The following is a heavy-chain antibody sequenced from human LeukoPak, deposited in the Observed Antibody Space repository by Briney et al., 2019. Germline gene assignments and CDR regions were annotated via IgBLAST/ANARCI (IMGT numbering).Heavy chain of an antibody. D-gene: IGHD3-10*01. V-gene: IGHV3-23*01. CDR3: AKDQAQYYYGSGSYSIL. CDR1: GFTFSSYA. CDR2: ISGSGGST. J-gene: IGHJ1*01. Sequence: GGSLRLPCAASGFTFSSYAMSWVRQAPGKGLEWVSAISGSGGSTYYADSVKGRFTISRDNSKNTLYLQMNSLRAEDTAVYYCAKDQAQYYYGSGSYSILWGQGTLVTVSS.